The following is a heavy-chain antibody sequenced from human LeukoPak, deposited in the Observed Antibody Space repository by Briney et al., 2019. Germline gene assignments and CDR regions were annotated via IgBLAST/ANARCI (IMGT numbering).Heavy chain of an antibody. CDR2: IIPIFGTA. D-gene: IGHD3-10*01. Sequence: SVKVSCKASGGTFSSYAISWVRQAPGQGLEWMGGIIPIFGTANYAQKFQGRVTITADESTSTAYMELSSLRSEDTAVYYCATTKKRITMVRGVMGYNWFDPWGQGTLVTVSS. J-gene: IGHJ5*02. CDR3: ATTKKRITMVRGVMGYNWFDP. CDR1: GGTFSSYA. V-gene: IGHV1-69*13.